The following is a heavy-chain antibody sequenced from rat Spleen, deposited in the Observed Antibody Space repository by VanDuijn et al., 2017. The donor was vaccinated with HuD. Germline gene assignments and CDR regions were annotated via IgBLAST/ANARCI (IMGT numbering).Heavy chain of an antibody. CDR3: ARRHYGYTDYFDY. Sequence: EVQLVESDGGLVQPGRSLKLSCAASGFTFSDYYMAWVRQAPTKGLEWVATISYDGSSNYYRDSVKGRFTISRDNAKSTLYLQMDSLRSEDTATYYCARRHYGYTDYFDYWGQGVMVTVSS. CDR1: GFTFSDYY. D-gene: IGHD1-9*01. CDR2: ISYDGSSN. J-gene: IGHJ2*01. V-gene: IGHV5-29*01.